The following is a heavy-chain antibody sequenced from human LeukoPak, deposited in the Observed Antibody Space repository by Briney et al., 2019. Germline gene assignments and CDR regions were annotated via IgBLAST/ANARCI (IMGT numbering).Heavy chain of an antibody. D-gene: IGHD2-2*01. CDR2: ISGSGGST. J-gene: IGHJ5*02. Sequence: GGSLRLSCAASGFTFSSYAMSWVRQAPGKGLEWVSAISGSGGSTYYADSVKGRFTISRDNSKNTLYLQMNSLRAEDTAVYYCAEGSSYCSSTSCLGNWFDPWGQGTLVTVSS. CDR1: GFTFSSYA. CDR3: AEGSSYCSSTSCLGNWFDP. V-gene: IGHV3-23*01.